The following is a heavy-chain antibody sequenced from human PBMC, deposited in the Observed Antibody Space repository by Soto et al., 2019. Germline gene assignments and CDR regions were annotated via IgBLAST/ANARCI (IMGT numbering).Heavy chain of an antibody. CDR2: IIPIFSTP. CDR3: ARPIQYYFDTSAQSAWFDP. D-gene: IGHD3-22*01. J-gene: IGHJ5*02. CDR1: GGTFGSYA. Sequence: ASVKVSCKTSGGTFGSYAISWVRQAPGQGLEWMGGIIPIFSTPNYAQKFQGRVAITADESTSTAYMELSSLRSEDTAVYYCARPIQYYFDTSAQSAWFDPWGQGTLVTVSS. V-gene: IGHV1-69*13.